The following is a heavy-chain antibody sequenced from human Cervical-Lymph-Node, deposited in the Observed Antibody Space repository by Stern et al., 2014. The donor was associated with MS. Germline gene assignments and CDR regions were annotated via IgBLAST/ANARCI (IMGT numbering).Heavy chain of an antibody. J-gene: IGHJ4*02. V-gene: IGHV4-34*01. D-gene: IGHD6-19*01. CDR3: ARARKGYSSGWYFDY. CDR2: ITHRGST. Sequence: QVQLHQWGAGLLKPSETLSLTCAVYGGSFSGYYWSWIRQPPGKGLEWIGEITHRGSTNTNPSLKSRVTISVDTSKNQFSLKLSSVTAADTAVYYCARARKGYSSGWYFDYWGQGTLVTVSS. CDR1: GGSFSGYY.